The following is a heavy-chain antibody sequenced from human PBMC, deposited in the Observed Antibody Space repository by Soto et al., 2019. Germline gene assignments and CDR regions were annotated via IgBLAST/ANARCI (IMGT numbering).Heavy chain of an antibody. CDR1: GGSISSGGYY. CDR2: IYYSGST. CDR3: ARMRDSSPEGWLDP. J-gene: IGHJ5*02. D-gene: IGHD6-13*01. V-gene: IGHV4-31*03. Sequence: PSETLSLTCTVSGGSISSGGYYWSWIRQHPGKGLEWIGYIYYSGSTYYNPSLKSRVTISVDTSKNQFSLKLSSVTAADTAVYYCARMRDSSPEGWLDPWGQGTLVTVYS.